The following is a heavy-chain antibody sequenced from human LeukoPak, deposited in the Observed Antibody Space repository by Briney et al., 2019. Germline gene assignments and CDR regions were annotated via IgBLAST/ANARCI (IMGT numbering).Heavy chain of an antibody. CDR3: ARTSRGTYTYGYVDY. CDR1: DGSISTYY. Sequence: PSETLSLTCTVSDGSISTYYWSWIRQPPGKGLEWMGYTNYSGSTSYNPSLKSRVTISVDTSKNQFSLRLSSVTTADSAVYYCARTSRGTYTYGYVDYWGQGTLVTVSS. D-gene: IGHD5-18*01. J-gene: IGHJ4*02. V-gene: IGHV4-59*01. CDR2: TNYSGST.